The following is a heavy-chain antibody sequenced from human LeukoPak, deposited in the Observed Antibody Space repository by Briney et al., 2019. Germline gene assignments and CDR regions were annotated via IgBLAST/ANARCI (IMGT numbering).Heavy chain of an antibody. CDR3: ARDSSIVGATTTDY. J-gene: IGHJ4*02. CDR1: GYTFTGYY. CDR2: INPNSGGT. V-gene: IGHV1-2*02. Sequence: ASVKVSCKASGYTFTGYYMHWVRPAPGQGLEWMGWINPNSGGTNYAQKFQGRVTMTRDTSISTAYMELSRLRSDDTAVYYCARDSSIVGATTTDYWGQGTLVTVSS. D-gene: IGHD1-26*01.